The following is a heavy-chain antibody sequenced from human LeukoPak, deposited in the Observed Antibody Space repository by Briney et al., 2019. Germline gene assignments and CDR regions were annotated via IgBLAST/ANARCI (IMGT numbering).Heavy chain of an antibody. Sequence: PSETLSLTCTVSGGSISSSSYYWGWIRQPPGKGLEWFGSIYYSGSTYYHPSLKSRVTISVDTSKNQFSLKLSSVTAADTAVYYCAAPSGEGATGYWGQGTLVTVSS. CDR1: GGSISSSSYY. D-gene: IGHD1-26*01. CDR3: AAPSGEGATGY. V-gene: IGHV4-39*01. J-gene: IGHJ4*02. CDR2: IYYSGST.